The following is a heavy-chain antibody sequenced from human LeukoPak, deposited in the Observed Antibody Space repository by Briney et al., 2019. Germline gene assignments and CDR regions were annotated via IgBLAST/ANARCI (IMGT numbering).Heavy chain of an antibody. Sequence: SETLSLTCTVSGGSISSYYWSWIWQPPGKGLEWIGYIYYSGSTNYNPSLKSRVTISVDTSKNQFSLKLSSVTAADTAVYYCATGRLYYYYGMDVWGQGTTVTVSS. CDR3: ATGRLYYYYGMDV. CDR2: IYYSGST. V-gene: IGHV4-59*01. J-gene: IGHJ6*02. CDR1: GGSISSYY.